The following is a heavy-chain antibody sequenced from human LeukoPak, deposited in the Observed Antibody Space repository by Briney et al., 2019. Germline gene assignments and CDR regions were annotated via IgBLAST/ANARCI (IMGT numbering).Heavy chain of an antibody. CDR3: ARMGIMGATKSFDY. V-gene: IGHV2-70*11. Sequence: TLSLTCTVSGGSISSYYWSWIRQPPGKALEWLARIDWDDDKRYNTSLKTRLTISKDTSKNQVVLTMTNMDPVDTATYYCARMGIMGATKSFDYWGQGTLVTVSS. D-gene: IGHD1-26*01. CDR2: IDWDDDK. CDR1: GGSISSYYW. J-gene: IGHJ4*02.